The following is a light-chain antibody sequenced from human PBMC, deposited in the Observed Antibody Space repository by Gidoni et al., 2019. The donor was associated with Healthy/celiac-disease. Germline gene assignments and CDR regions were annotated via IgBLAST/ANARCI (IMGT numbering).Light chain of an antibody. V-gene: IGKV3-20*01. Sequence: EIVLTHSPGTLSLSPGERATLSCRASQSVSSSYLAWYQQKPGQAPRLLIYGASSRATGIPDRFSGSGSGTDFTLTISRLEPEDFAVYYCQQYGSSPLTFGPXTKVDIK. CDR2: GAS. CDR1: QSVSSSY. CDR3: QQYGSSPLT. J-gene: IGKJ3*01.